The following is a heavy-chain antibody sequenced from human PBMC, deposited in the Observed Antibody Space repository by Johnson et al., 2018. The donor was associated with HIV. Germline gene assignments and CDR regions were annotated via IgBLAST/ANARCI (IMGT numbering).Heavy chain of an antibody. CDR2: LSWNSRTI. J-gene: IGHJ3*01. V-gene: IGHV3-9*01. D-gene: IGHD2-8*02. CDR1: GFTFDDYA. Sequence: VQLVESGGSVVRPGESLRLSCAASGFTFDDYAMHWVRQLPGKGLEWISGLSWNSRTIAHADSVKGRFTISRDNAKNSLYLEMNSLRSDDTALYYCVKDNTGCIGGGGRVGFDLWGQGTMVSVSS. CDR3: VKDNTGCIGGGGRVGFDL.